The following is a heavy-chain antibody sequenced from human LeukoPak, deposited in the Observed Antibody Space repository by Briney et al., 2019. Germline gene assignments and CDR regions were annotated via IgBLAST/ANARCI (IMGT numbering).Heavy chain of an antibody. CDR3: ARIVPGDAFDI. D-gene: IGHD1-26*01. Sequence: SETLSLTCTVPGGSISSYYWSWIRQPPGKGLEWIGYIYYSGSTNYNPSLKSRVTISVDTSKNQFSLKLSSVTAADTAVYYCARIVPGDAFDIWGQGTMVTVSS. V-gene: IGHV4-59*08. J-gene: IGHJ3*02. CDR1: GGSISSYY. CDR2: IYYSGST.